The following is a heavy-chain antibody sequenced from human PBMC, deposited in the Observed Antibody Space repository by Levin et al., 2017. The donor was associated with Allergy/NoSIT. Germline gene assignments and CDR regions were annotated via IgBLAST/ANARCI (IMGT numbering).Heavy chain of an antibody. CDR1: GFTFDDYA. D-gene: IGHD5-18*01. V-gene: IGHV3-9*01. Sequence: GGSLRLSCAASGFTFDDYAMHWVRQAPGKGLEWVSGISWNSGSIGYADSVKGRFTISRDNAKNSLYLQMNSLRAEDTALYYCAKDGYSYDSLFDYWGQGTLVTVSS. J-gene: IGHJ4*02. CDR3: AKDGYSYDSLFDY. CDR2: ISWNSGSI.